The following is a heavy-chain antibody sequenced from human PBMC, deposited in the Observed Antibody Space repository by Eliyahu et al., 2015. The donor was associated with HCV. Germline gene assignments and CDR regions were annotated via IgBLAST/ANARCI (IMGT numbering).Heavy chain of an antibody. D-gene: IGHD2/OR15-2a*01. CDR3: ARSPTLAATGYFDYFYGGLDV. V-gene: IGHV3-33*01. Sequence: QLVESGGGVVRPGGSLRLVCTASGFNISXFGXPWVRXAPGKGLEWVAXVSYDGKRKYYADSAKGRFTISRDXSWNTVDLQLNDLRAEDTAVYFCARSPTLAATGYFDYFYGGLDVWGPGTNVTVSS. CDR2: VSYDGKRK. CDR1: GFNISXFG. J-gene: IGHJ6*02.